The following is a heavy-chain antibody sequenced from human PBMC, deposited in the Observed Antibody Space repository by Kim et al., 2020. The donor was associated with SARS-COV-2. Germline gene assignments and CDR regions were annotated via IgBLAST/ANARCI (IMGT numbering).Heavy chain of an antibody. CDR3: ARSRSSGWLSYFDY. V-gene: IGHV1-46*01. CDR2: INPSGGTT. Sequence: ASVKVSCKASGYTFTNYFMHWVRQAPGQGLEWMGIINPSGGTTSYAQKFQGRVTMTGDTSTSTVYMELSRLRSEDTAIYYCARSRSSGWLSYFDYWGQGTLVTVSS. D-gene: IGHD6-19*01. J-gene: IGHJ4*02. CDR1: GYTFTNYF.